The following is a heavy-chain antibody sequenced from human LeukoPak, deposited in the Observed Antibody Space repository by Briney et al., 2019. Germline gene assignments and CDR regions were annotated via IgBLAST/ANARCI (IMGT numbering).Heavy chain of an antibody. V-gene: IGHV1-46*01. CDR2: INPSGGST. CDR1: GYTFTSYG. J-gene: IGHJ4*02. D-gene: IGHD3-22*01. Sequence: ASVKVSCKASGYTFTSYGISWVRQAPGQGLEWMGIINPSGGSTSYAQKFQGRVTMTRDTSTSTVYMELSSLRSEDTAVYYCARAIHPDYYYDSSGRYYFDYWGQGTLVTVSS. CDR3: ARAIHPDYYYDSSGRYYFDY.